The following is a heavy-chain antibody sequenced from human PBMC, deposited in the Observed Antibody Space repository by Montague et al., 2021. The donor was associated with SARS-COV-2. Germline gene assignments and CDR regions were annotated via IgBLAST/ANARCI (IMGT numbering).Heavy chain of an antibody. CDR3: AREGGWLSRGSYYFDY. CDR2: TYYSGST. D-gene: IGHD3-22*01. J-gene: IGHJ4*02. Sequence: SETLSLACTVSGGSISSSSYYWGWIRQPPGKGLEWIGSTYYSGSTCYNPSLKSRVTISVDTSKNQFSLKLSSVIAADTAVYYCAREGGWLSRGSYYFDYWGQGTLVTVSS. CDR1: GGSISSSSYY. V-gene: IGHV4-39*07.